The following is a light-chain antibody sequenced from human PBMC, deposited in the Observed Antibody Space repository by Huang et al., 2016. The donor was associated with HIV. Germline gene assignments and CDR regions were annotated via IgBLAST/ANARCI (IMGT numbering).Light chain of an antibody. Sequence: PGERVTLSCRASQSVSSSYLTWYQQKPGQAPRLLIYGASTRATGIPARFSGSGSGTDFTLTISSLQPEDFAVYYCQQDYNLPLLGPGTKVDIK. V-gene: IGKV3D-7*01. CDR3: QQDYNLPL. CDR2: GAS. J-gene: IGKJ3*01. CDR1: QSVSSSY.